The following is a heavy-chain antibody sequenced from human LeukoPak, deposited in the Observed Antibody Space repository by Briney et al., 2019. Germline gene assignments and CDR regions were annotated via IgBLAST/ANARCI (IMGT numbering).Heavy chain of an antibody. Sequence: ASVKVSCKASGYTFTTYDINWVRQATGQGLEWMGWMNPNSDNTGYAQKFQGRVTMTRNTSISTAYMELSSLRSEDTAVYYCARGRSPPLAVATGYSDYWGQGTLVTVSS. CDR2: MNPNSDNT. CDR1: GYTFTTYD. CDR3: ARGRSPPLAVATGYSDY. J-gene: IGHJ4*02. V-gene: IGHV1-8*01. D-gene: IGHD6-19*01.